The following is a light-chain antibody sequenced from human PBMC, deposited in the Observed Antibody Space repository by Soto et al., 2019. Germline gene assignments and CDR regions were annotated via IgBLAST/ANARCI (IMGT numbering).Light chain of an antibody. CDR3: QQYGSSPPYT. J-gene: IGKJ2*01. V-gene: IGKV3-20*01. CDR1: QSVSNNY. Sequence: EVVLTQSPVTLSLSPGERATLSFRASQSVSNNYFAWYQQKPGQAPRLLIFGSSDRATGIPDRFSGSGSGTDFTLTISRLEPEDFAVYYCQQYGSSPPYTFGQGTKLEIK. CDR2: GSS.